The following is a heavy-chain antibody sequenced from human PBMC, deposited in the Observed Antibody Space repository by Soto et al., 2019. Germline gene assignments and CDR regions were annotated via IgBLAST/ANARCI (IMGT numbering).Heavy chain of an antibody. J-gene: IGHJ4*02. D-gene: IGHD5-18*01. CDR2: IYYSGTT. CDR3: ARQDPLSGYGYGLGGYYFDY. Sequence: SETLSLTCTVSGGSVSSRSHYWGWIRQPPGKGLEWIGNIYYSGTTSYNPSLKSRVTISVDTSKNQFSLKLNSVTAADTAVYYLARQDPLSGYGYGLGGYYFDYGGQGALVKVSS. V-gene: IGHV4-39*01. CDR1: GGSVSSRSHY.